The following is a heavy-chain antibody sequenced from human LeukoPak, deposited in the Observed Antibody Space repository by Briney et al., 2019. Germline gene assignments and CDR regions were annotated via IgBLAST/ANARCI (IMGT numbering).Heavy chain of an antibody. Sequence: SETLSLTCTVSRGSISSYYWSWIRQPPGKGLEWIGYIYYSGSTTYNPSLKSRVTISVDTSKNQFSLKLSSVTAADTAVYYCARDFGGSDGYTGYWYFDLWGRGTLVTVSS. V-gene: IGHV4-59*01. CDR3: ARDFGGSDGYTGYWYFDL. CDR2: IYYSGST. CDR1: RGSISSYY. D-gene: IGHD5-24*01. J-gene: IGHJ2*01.